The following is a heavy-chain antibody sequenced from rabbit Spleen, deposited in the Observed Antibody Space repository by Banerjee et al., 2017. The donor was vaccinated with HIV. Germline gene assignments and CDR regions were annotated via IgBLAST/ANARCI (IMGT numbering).Heavy chain of an antibody. Sequence: QEQLMESGGGLVQPGGSLKLSCKASGFDFSRHGVSWVRQAPGKGLEWIACINAVTGKAVYASWAKGRFTISKSTSLNTVTLQMTRLTAADTATYFCARDTSSSFSSYGMDLWGPGTLVTVS. CDR3: ARDTSSSFSSYGMDL. D-gene: IGHD1-1*01. V-gene: IGHV1S47*01. CDR2: INAVTGKA. J-gene: IGHJ6*01. CDR1: GFDFSRHG.